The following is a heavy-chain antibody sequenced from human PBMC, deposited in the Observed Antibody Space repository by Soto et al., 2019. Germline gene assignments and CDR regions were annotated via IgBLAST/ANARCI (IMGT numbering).Heavy chain of an antibody. J-gene: IGHJ3*02. Sequence: ASETLSLTCTVSGGSISSDGYYWGWIRQPPGEGLEWIGYIYYSGSTYYNPSLKSRITISVDTSKNTLYLQMNSLRAEDTAVYYCARNYYDSSGSPWDAFDIWGQGTMVTVSS. CDR1: GGSISSDGYY. CDR2: IYYSGST. CDR3: ARNYYDSSGSPWDAFDI. D-gene: IGHD3-22*01. V-gene: IGHV4-30-4*01.